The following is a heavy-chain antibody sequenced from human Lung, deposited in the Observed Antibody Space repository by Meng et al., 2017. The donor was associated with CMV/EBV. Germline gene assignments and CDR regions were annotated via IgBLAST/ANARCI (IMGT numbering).Heavy chain of an antibody. J-gene: IGHJ6*02. CDR2: INPNSGGT. CDR1: GYTFTGYY. V-gene: IGHV1-2*02. Sequence: SVXVSXXASGYTFTGYYMHWVRHAPGQGLEWMGWINPNSGGTNYAQKFQGRVTMTRDTSISTAYMELSRLRSDDTAVYYCARGYCSSTSCPTVMDVWGQGTTVTVSS. CDR3: ARGYCSSTSCPTVMDV. D-gene: IGHD2-2*01.